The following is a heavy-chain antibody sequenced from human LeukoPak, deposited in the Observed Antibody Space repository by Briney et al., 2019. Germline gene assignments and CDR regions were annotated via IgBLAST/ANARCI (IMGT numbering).Heavy chain of an antibody. CDR1: GGTFSSYA. D-gene: IGHD6-13*01. CDR2: IIPIFGTA. J-gene: IGHJ3*02. V-gene: IGHV1-69*01. Sequence: GSSVKVSCKASGGTFSSYAISWVRQAPGQGLEWMGGIIPIFGTANYAQKFQGSVTITADESTSTAYVELSSLRSEDTAVYYCARPWQQLSQADAFDIWGQGTMVTVSS. CDR3: ARPWQQLSQADAFDI.